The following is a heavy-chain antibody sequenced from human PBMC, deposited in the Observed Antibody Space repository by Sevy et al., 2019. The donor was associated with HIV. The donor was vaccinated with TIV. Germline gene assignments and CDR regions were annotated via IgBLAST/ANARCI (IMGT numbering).Heavy chain of an antibody. Sequence: GESLKISCKGSGYSFTSYWISWVRQMPGKGLEWMGRIDPSDSYTNYSPPFQGHVTISADKSISTAYLQWSSLKASDTAMYYCTRHGSRGSSWYSGHYYYYYMDVWGKGTTVTVSS. V-gene: IGHV5-10-1*01. CDR2: IDPSDSYT. CDR1: GYSFTSYW. J-gene: IGHJ6*03. CDR3: TRHGSRGSSWYSGHYYYYYMDV. D-gene: IGHD6-13*01.